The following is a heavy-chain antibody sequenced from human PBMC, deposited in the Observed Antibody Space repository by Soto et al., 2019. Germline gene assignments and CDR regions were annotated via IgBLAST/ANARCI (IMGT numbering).Heavy chain of an antibody. CDR3: GKVMTDYSKAVGDD. V-gene: IGHV3-23*01. J-gene: IGHJ4*02. D-gene: IGHD4-4*01. CDR1: GFTFIDYA. CDR2: IDGSSATT. Sequence: GGSLSLSCAASGFTFIDYAMSWVRQAPGKGLEWVSAIDGSSATTNYADFVRGRFTISRDNSKTTVYLEMKTLSAEDTAVYYCGKVMTDYSKAVGDDWGQGTLVTVSS.